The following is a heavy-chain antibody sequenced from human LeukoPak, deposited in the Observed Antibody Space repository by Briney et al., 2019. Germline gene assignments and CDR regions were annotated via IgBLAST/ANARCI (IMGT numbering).Heavy chain of an antibody. D-gene: IGHD1-26*01. CDR2: ISWNSGSI. J-gene: IGHJ4*02. CDR1: GFTFDDYA. CDR3: ARLGGSYYTY. Sequence: GRSLRLSCAASGFTFDDYAMHWVRQAPGKGLEWVSGISWNSGSIGYADSVKGRFTISRDNAKNSLFLQMNSLRVEDTAVYYCARLGGSYYTYWGQGTLVTVSS. V-gene: IGHV3-9*01.